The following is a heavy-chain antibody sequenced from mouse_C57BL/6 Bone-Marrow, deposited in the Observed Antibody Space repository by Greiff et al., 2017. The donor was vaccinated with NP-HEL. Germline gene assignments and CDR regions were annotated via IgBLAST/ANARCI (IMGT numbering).Heavy chain of an antibody. J-gene: IGHJ4*01. Sequence: QVQLQQPGAELVQPGASVKLSCKASGYTFTSYWMHWVKQRPGRGLEWIGRIDPNRGGTKYNEQFKSKATLTVDKPSSTAYMQLSSLTSEDSAVYYCASYDGSAGLYAMDYWGQGTSVTVSS. CDR1: GYTFTSYW. CDR3: ASYDGSAGLYAMDY. CDR2: IDPNRGGT. D-gene: IGHD2-3*01. V-gene: IGHV1-72*01.